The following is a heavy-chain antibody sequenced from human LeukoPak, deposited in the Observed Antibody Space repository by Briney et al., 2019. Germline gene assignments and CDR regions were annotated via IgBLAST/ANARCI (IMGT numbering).Heavy chain of an antibody. CDR2: ISSSSSYI. V-gene: IGHV3-21*01. CDR3: ARTTAMAYFDY. D-gene: IGHD5-18*01. Sequence: GGSLRLSCAASGFTFSSYSMNWVRQAPGKGLEWVSSISSSSSYIYHADSVKGRLTISRDNAKNSLYLQMNSLRAEDTAVYYCARTTAMAYFDYWGQGTLVTVSS. CDR1: GFTFSSYS. J-gene: IGHJ4*02.